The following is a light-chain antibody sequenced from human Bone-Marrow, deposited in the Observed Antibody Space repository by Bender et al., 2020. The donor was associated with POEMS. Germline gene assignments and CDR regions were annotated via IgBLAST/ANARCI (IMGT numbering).Light chain of an antibody. V-gene: IGLV1-47*02. CDR3: HSYDSSLSFYV. Sequence: QSVLTQPPSASGTPGQRVTISCSGRYSNIGSNYVSWYQQLPGTAPKLLIYDSNNRPSGVPDRFSGSKSGTSASLAITGLQAEDEADYYCHSYDSSLSFYVFGSGTKVTVL. CDR2: DSN. CDR1: YSNIGSNY. J-gene: IGLJ1*01.